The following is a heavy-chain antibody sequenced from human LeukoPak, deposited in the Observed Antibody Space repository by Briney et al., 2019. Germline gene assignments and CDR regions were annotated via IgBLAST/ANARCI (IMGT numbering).Heavy chain of an antibody. CDR1: GGSISSGGYY. J-gene: IGHJ4*02. Sequence: TLSLTCTVSGGSISSGGYYWSWIRQHPGKGLEWIGYIYYSGSTYYNPSLKSRVTISVDTSKNQFSLKLSSVTAADTAVYYCARESVGDSGSYYFDYWGQGTLVTVSS. V-gene: IGHV4-31*03. CDR2: IYYSGST. CDR3: ARESVGDSGSYYFDY. D-gene: IGHD2-21*02.